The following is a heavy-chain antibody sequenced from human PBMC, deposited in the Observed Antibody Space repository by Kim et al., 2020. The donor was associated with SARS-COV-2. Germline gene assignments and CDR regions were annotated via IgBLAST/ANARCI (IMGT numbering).Heavy chain of an antibody. J-gene: IGHJ5*01. CDR1: GGPVSSGTYY. CDR3: ARDVGTYYYGSGVNW. CDR2: IFNSGST. Sequence: SETLSLTCTVSGGPVSSGTYYWNWIRQPPGKGLEWIGYIFNSGSTNYNPSLKSRVTISVDTSKNQFSLKLSSVTAADTAVYFCARDVGTYYYGSGVNW. D-gene: IGHD3-10*01. V-gene: IGHV4-61*01.